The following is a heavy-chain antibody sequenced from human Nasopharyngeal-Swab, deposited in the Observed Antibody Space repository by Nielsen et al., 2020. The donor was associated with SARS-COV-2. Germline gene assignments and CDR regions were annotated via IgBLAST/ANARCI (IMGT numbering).Heavy chain of an antibody. CDR2: ITISGDNI. CDR3: ARERGGGYGDY. D-gene: IGHD5-12*01. J-gene: IGHJ4*02. Sequence: GESLKISCVASGLTFSRHFWSWIRQTPAKGLEWVSSITISGDNIYYADSVRGRFTISRDNAKNSLYLQMNSLTAEDTAVYYCARERGGGYGDYWGQGTLVTVSS. CDR1: GLTFSRHF. V-gene: IGHV3-21*01.